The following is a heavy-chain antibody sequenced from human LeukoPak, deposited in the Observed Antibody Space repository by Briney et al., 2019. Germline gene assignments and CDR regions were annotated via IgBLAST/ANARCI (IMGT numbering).Heavy chain of an antibody. Sequence: SETLSLTCAVYGGSFSGYYWSWIRQPPGKGLEWIGEINHSGSTNYNPSLKSRVTISVDTSKIQFSLKLSSVTAADTAVYYCARGRGGYSSSYWGQGTLVTVSS. CDR2: INHSGST. CDR1: GGSFSGYY. V-gene: IGHV4-34*01. CDR3: ARGRGGYSSSY. J-gene: IGHJ4*02. D-gene: IGHD6-6*01.